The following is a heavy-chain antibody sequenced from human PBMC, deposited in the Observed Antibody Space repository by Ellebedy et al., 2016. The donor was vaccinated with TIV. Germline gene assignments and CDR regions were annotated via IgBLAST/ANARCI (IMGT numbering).Heavy chain of an antibody. V-gene: IGHV3-30*14. CDR2: ISDDGSNK. J-gene: IGHJ4*02. Sequence: GESLKISCAASGFTLSSYAMHWVRQAPGKGLEWVAVISDDGSNKYYADSVKGRFTIFRDKSKNTRYPKMNSLRAEDTAVYYCAREGWFGELVDYWGQGTLVTVSS. CDR3: AREGWFGELVDY. D-gene: IGHD3-10*01. CDR1: GFTLSSYA.